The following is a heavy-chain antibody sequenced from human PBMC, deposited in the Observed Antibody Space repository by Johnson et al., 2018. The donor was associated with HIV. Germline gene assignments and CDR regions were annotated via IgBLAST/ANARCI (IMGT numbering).Heavy chain of an antibody. CDR3: ARGVGSGWYFEIGDDAFDI. J-gene: IGHJ3*02. D-gene: IGHD6-19*01. Sequence: QMLLVESGGGVVQPGRSLRLSCVASGFTFSSYGMNWVRQAPGKGLEWVAVISYDGSDKYYADSVKGRLTISRDNSKNTLYLQMNSLRAEDTAVYYCARGVGSGWYFEIGDDAFDIWGQGTMVTVSS. CDR2: ISYDGSDK. CDR1: GFTFSSYG. V-gene: IGHV3-30*03.